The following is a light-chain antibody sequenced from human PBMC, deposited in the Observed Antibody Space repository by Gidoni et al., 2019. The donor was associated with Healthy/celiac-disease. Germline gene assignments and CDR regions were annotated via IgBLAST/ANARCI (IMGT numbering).Light chain of an antibody. Sequence: DIQMTQSPSTVSAPVGDRVAITCRASQSISSWLAWYQQQPGKAPKLLFYKATSLESGVPSRFGGSGSRTEFTLTISSLQPDDFATYYCQQYNSYLTFGGGTKVEIK. J-gene: IGKJ4*01. CDR2: KAT. CDR1: QSISSW. CDR3: QQYNSYLT. V-gene: IGKV1-5*03.